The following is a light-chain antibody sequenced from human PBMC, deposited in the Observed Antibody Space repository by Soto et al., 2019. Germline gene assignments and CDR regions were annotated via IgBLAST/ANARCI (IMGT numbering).Light chain of an antibody. J-gene: IGLJ3*02. Sequence: QSVLTQPPSVSGAPGQRVTISCTGSSSNIGAGYDVHWYHHLPGTAPKLLIYGNTNRPSGISDRFSASKSGSSASLAITGLQAEDEADYYCQSYYSSLRAWVFGGGTKVTVL. CDR2: GNT. CDR3: QSYYSSLRAWV. CDR1: SSNIGAGYD. V-gene: IGLV1-40*01.